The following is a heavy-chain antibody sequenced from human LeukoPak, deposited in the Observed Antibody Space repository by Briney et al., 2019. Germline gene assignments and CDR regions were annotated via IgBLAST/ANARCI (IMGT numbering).Heavy chain of an antibody. CDR1: GYTFNNYG. J-gene: IGHJ4*02. V-gene: IGHV1-18*01. Sequence: ASVKVSCKASGYTFNNYGMSWVRQAPGQGPEWVGWISAYNGNTVYAEKLQGRVTMITDTSTSTAYMELRSLRSDDTAMYYCARDRWSSSASASPDDYWGQGTLVTVSS. CDR3: ARDRWSSSASASPDDY. CDR2: ISAYNGNT. D-gene: IGHD6-6*01.